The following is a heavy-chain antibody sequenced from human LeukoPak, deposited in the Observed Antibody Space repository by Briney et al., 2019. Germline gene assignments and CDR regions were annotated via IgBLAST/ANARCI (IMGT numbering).Heavy chain of an antibody. J-gene: IGHJ4*02. V-gene: IGHV4-34*01. CDR3: ASSAYYDILTGYYPFDY. CDR2: INYSGST. CDR1: GGSFSGYF. Sequence: SETLSLTCAVYGGSFSGYFWSWIRQPPGKGLEWIGEINYSGSTNYNPSLKGRVTISVDTSKNQFSLKLSSVTAADTAVYYCASSAYYDILTGYYPFDYWGQGTLVTVSS. D-gene: IGHD3-9*01.